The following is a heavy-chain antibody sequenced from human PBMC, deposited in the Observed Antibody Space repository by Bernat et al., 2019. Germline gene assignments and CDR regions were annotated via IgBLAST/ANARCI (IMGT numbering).Heavy chain of an antibody. Sequence: QVQLVESGGGVVQPGRSLRLSCAASGFTFSSYGMHWVRQAPGKGLEWVAVIWNDGSNKYYADSVKGRFTISRDNSKNTLYLQMNSLRAEDTAVYYCARDHEEGFRELLIYYYYMDVWGKGTTVTVSS. J-gene: IGHJ6*03. CDR1: GFTFSSYG. D-gene: IGHD3-10*01. CDR3: ARDHEEGFRELLIYYYYMDV. CDR2: IWNDGSNK. V-gene: IGHV3-33*01.